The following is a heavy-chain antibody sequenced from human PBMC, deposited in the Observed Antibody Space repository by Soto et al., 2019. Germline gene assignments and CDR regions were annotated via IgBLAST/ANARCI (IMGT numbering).Heavy chain of an antibody. CDR1: GGTFSSYA. CDR3: ARGYLYCSSTSCYMSNGIDV. V-gene: IGHV1-69*01. J-gene: IGHJ6*02. D-gene: IGHD2-2*01. CDR2: IIPIFGTA. Sequence: QVQLVQSGAEVKKPGSSVKVSCKASGGTFSSYAISWVRQAPGQGLEWMGGIIPIFGTANYAQKFQGRVTITADESTSTAYMELSSLRSEDTAVYYCARGYLYCSSTSCYMSNGIDVWGRGTTVTVSS.